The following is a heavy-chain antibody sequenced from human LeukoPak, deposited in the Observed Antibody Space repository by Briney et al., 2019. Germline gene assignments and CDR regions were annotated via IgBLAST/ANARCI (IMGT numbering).Heavy chain of an antibody. V-gene: IGHV3-66*01. D-gene: IGHD3-10*01. CDR3: ARNSFHGWGAPKNDS. J-gene: IGHJ4*02. CDR1: GFTVSSNY. CDR2: IYSGGST. Sequence: GGSLRLSCAAAGFTVSSNYMSWVRQAPGKGLEWVSVIYSGGSTYYADSVKGRFTISRDNPKNSLYLQMNSLRISDPAVYYFARNSFHGWGAPKNDSWGEGALVTASS.